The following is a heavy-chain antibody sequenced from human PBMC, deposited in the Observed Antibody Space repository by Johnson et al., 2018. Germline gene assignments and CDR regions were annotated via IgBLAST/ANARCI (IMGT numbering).Heavy chain of an antibody. CDR1: GGSFSGYY. CDR2: INHSGST. V-gene: IGHV4-34*01. Sequence: QVQLQQWGAGLLKPSETLSLTCAVYGGSFSGYYWSWIRQPPGKGLEWIGEINHSGSTNYNPSLKSRVTISVDTSKNQFSVKRSSVTAADTAVYYCAGGGPIVVVTATRYYYYYMDVWGKGTTVTVSS. CDR3: AGGGPIVVVTATRYYYYYMDV. J-gene: IGHJ6*03. D-gene: IGHD2-21*02.